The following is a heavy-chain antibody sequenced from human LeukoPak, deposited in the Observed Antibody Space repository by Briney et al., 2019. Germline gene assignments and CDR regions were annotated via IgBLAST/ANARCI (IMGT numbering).Heavy chain of an antibody. J-gene: IGHJ4*02. V-gene: IGHV4-59*01. D-gene: IGHD2-2*01. CDR3: ARVYATALDY. CDR1: GGSMSSFY. CDR2: IYYTGST. Sequence: SETLSLTCTVSGGSMSSFYWSWIRQPPGKGLEWIGHIYYTGSTNYNPSLRSRVSISVDTSKHQFSLKLSSVTAADTAVYYCARVYATALDYWGQGTLVTVSS.